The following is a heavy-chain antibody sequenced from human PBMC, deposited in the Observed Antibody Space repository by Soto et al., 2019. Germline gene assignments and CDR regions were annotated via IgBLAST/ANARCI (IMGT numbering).Heavy chain of an antibody. J-gene: IGHJ6*03. CDR2: INPSGGST. Sequence: ASVKVSCKASGYTFTSYYMHWVRQAPGQGLEWMGIINPSGGSTSYAQKFQGRVTMTRDTSTSTVYMELSSLRSEDTAVYYCARHLAVTTSIHYYYYYMDVWGKGTTVTVSS. CDR1: GYTFTSYY. V-gene: IGHV1-46*01. D-gene: IGHD4-17*01. CDR3: ARHLAVTTSIHYYYYYMDV.